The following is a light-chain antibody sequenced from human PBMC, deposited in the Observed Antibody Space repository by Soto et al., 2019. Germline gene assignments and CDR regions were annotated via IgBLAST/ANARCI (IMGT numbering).Light chain of an antibody. CDR1: QGISSY. Sequence: IQLTQSPSSLSASVGDRVTITCRASQGISSYLAWYQQKPGKAPKLLIYAASTLQSGVPSRFSGSGSGTDFTLTISSLQPEDFATYYCQQYNNWPVTFGGGTKVDIK. V-gene: IGKV1-9*01. CDR2: AAS. CDR3: QQYNNWPVT. J-gene: IGKJ4*01.